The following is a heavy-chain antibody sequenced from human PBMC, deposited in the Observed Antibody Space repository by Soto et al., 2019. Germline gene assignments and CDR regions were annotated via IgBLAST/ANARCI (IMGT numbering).Heavy chain of an antibody. J-gene: IGHJ4*02. CDR1: GGSISSSSYY. V-gene: IGHV4-39*01. Sequence: SETLSLTCTVSGGSISSSSYYWGWIRQPPGKGLELIGSIYYSGSTYYNPSLKSRVTISVDTSKNQFSLKLSSVTAADTAVYYCARGGAGIAVAGREPPKLAGDNSSFDYWGQGTLVTVSS. CDR2: IYYSGST. CDR3: ARGGAGIAVAGREPPKLAGDNSSFDY. D-gene: IGHD6-19*01.